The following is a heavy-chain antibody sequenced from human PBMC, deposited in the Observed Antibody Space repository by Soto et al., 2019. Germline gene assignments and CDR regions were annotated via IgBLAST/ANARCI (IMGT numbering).Heavy chain of an antibody. V-gene: IGHV3-30-3*01. CDR2: ISYDGSNK. J-gene: IGHJ4*02. CDR3: ARSRSGAVADSFDF. CDR1: GFTFSSYA. Sequence: GGSLRLSCAASGFTFSSYAMHWVRQAPGKGLERVAVISYDGSNKYYADSVKGRFTISRDNSRNTLYLQMNSLRHEDAAVYYCARSRSGAVADSFDFWGQGTLVTVSS. D-gene: IGHD3-10*01.